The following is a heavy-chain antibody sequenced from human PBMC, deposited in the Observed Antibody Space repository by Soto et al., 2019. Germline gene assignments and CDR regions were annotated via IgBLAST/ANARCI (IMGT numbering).Heavy chain of an antibody. CDR3: VKDRTMAAPNDYFDY. D-gene: IGHD6-19*01. Sequence: VPLLESGGDLVQPGGSLRLSCVASGFTFSNFGMSWVRQAPGQGLQWVSIIGVDGVTTYYADSVRGRFTISRDNSKNTLYLQMNSLRAEDTAIYYCVKDRTMAAPNDYFDYWGQGTLVTVSS. J-gene: IGHJ4*02. V-gene: IGHV3-23*01. CDR1: GFTFSNFG. CDR2: IGVDGVTT.